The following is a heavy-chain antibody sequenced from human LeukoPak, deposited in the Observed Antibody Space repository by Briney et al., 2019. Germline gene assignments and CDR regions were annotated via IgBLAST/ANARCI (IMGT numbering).Heavy chain of an antibody. CDR3: ARLNDRADAFDI. D-gene: IGHD3-22*01. Sequence: SETLSLTCTVSGGSVSSGSYYWSWIRQPPGKGLEWIGYIYYSGSTNYNPSLKSRVTISVDTSKNQFSLKLNSVTAADTAVYFCARLNDRADAFDIWGQGTMVTVSS. CDR1: GGSVSSGSYY. J-gene: IGHJ3*02. CDR2: IYYSGST. V-gene: IGHV4-61*01.